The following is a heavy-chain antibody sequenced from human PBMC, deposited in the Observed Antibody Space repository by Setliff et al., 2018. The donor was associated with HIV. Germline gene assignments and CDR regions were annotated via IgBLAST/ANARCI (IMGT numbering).Heavy chain of an antibody. D-gene: IGHD5-12*01. V-gene: IGHV4-59*08. Sequence: SETLSLTCTVSGDSIRGYYWSWIRQPPGKGLEWMGYVFYTGFAAYNPSLKRRLTISVDTSKSQFSLRLTSVTAADTAIYYCARQVSIPGVAITPVDYWGQGALVTVSS. J-gene: IGHJ4*02. CDR1: GDSIRGYY. CDR3: ARQVSIPGVAITPVDY. CDR2: VFYTGFA.